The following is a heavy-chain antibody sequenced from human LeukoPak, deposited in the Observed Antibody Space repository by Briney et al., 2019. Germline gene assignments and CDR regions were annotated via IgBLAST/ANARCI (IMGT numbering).Heavy chain of an antibody. CDR1: GFTFSSYA. CDR3: AKQWGSSWYDWYFDL. J-gene: IGHJ2*01. CDR2: ISGSGGST. D-gene: IGHD6-13*01. V-gene: IGHV3-23*01. Sequence: PGGSLRLSCAASGFTFSSYAMSWVRQAPGEGLEWVSAISGSGGSTYYADSVKGRFTISRHNSKNTLYLQMNSLRAEDTAVYYCAKQWGSSWYDWYFDLWGRGTLVTVSS.